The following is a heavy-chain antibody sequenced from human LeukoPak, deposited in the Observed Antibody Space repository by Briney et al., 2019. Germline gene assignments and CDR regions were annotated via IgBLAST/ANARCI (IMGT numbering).Heavy chain of an antibody. CDR1: GFTFDDYA. J-gene: IGHJ4*02. Sequence: QTGGSLRLSCAASGFTFDDYAMHWVRQAPGKGLEWVSGISWNSGSIGYADSVKGRFTISRDNAKNSLYLQMNSLRAEDTALYYCAKGGPVAGSYNFDYWGQGTPVTVSS. CDR2: ISWNSGSI. CDR3: AKGGPVAGSYNFDY. D-gene: IGHD6-19*01. V-gene: IGHV3-9*01.